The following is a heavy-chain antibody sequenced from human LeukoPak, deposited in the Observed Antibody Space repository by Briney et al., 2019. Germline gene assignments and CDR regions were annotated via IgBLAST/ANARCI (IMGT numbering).Heavy chain of an antibody. Sequence: GGSLRLSCAASGFTFSSYGMHWVRQAPGKGLEWVAVISYDGSNKYYADSVKGRFTISRDNSKNTLYLQMNSLRAEGTAVYYCAKGEGYSYGFPLFDYWGQGTLVTVSS. V-gene: IGHV3-30*18. CDR1: GFTFSSYG. CDR2: ISYDGSNK. J-gene: IGHJ4*02. D-gene: IGHD5-18*01. CDR3: AKGEGYSYGFPLFDY.